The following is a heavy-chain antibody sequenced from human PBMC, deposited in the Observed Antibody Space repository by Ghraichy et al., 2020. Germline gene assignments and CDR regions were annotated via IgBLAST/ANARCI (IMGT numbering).Heavy chain of an antibody. J-gene: IGHJ6*02. Sequence: GGSLRHSCAASGFTFSSYWMSWVRQVPGEGLEWVANIKQNGIEKYHVDSVQGRFTISRDNAKNSVFLQMNSLRVEDTAVYYCVRDRVAWSNRYYYDGMDVWGQGTTVTVSS. CDR3: VRDRVAWSNRYYYDGMDV. D-gene: IGHD1-14*01. CDR2: IKQNGIEK. V-gene: IGHV3-7*01. CDR1: GFTFSSYW.